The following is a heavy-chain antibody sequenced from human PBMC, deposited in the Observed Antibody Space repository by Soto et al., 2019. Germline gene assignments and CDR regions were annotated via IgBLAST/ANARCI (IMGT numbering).Heavy chain of an antibody. V-gene: IGHV4-30-2*01. CDR2: IYHSGSP. CDR3: AREDPLAAAGTYFDY. J-gene: IGHJ4*02. D-gene: IGHD6-13*01. Sequence: PSETLSLTCAVSGGSIGSGGYSWSWIRQPPGKGLEWIGYIYHSGSPYYNPSLKSRVTISVDRPKNQFSLKLSSVTAADTAVYYCAREDPLAAAGTYFDYWGQRTLVTVSS. CDR1: GGSIGSGGYS.